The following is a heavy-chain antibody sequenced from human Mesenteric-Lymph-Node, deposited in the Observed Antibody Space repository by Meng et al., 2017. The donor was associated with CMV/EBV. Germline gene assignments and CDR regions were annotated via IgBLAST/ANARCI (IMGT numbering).Heavy chain of an antibody. CDR1: GFTFNSYS. J-gene: IGHJ6*02. D-gene: IGHD6-6*01. CDR2: ISFGTTYI. V-gene: IGHV3-21*01. CDR3: ARERPSPYSSSELDYYYGMDV. Sequence: GESLKISCAASGFTFNSYSMSWVRQAPGKGLEWVSSISFGTTYISYADSVKGRFTISRDDAKNSMFLQMSGLKAEDTAVYYCARERPSPYSSSELDYYYGMDVWGQGTPVTVSS.